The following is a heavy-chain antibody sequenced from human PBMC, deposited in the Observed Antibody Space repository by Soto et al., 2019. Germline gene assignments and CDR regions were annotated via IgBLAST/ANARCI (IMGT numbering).Heavy chain of an antibody. D-gene: IGHD1-26*01. CDR1: GGSISSYY. V-gene: IGHV4-59*01. CDR2: IYYSGST. CDR3: AGGTIEQWDYFDY. J-gene: IGHJ4*02. Sequence: SETLSLTCTVSGGSISSYYWSWIRQPPGKGLEWIGYIYYSGSTNYNPSLKSRVTISVDTSKNQFSLKLSSVTAADTAVYYCAGGTIEQWDYFDYWGQGTLVTVSS.